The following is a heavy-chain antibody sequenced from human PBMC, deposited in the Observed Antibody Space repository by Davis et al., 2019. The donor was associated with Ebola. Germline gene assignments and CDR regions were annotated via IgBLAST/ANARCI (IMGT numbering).Heavy chain of an antibody. D-gene: IGHD3-10*01. CDR1: GYTFTRYG. CDR2: ISAYNGNT. J-gene: IGHJ5*02. V-gene: IGHV1-18*01. Sequence: AASVKVSCKASGYTFTRYGISWVRQAPGQGLEWMGWISAYNGNTNYAQNLQGRVTMTTDTSTSTAYMEVRSLRYDDTAVYYCARAVTMVLPSGWFDPWGQGTLVTVPS. CDR3: ARAVTMVLPSGWFDP.